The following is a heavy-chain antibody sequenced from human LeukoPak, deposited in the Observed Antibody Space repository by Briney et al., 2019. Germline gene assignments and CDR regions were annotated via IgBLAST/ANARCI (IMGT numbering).Heavy chain of an antibody. D-gene: IGHD3-10*01. CDR3: ARAAVRGVIRKYNWFDP. Sequence: ASVKVSCKASGYTFTSYDNNWVRQAPGQGLEWMGWISAYNGNTNYAQKLQGRVTMTTDTSTSTAYMELRSLRSDDTAVYYCARAAVRGVIRKYNWFDPWGQGTLVTVSS. J-gene: IGHJ5*02. CDR2: ISAYNGNT. V-gene: IGHV1-18*01. CDR1: GYTFTSYD.